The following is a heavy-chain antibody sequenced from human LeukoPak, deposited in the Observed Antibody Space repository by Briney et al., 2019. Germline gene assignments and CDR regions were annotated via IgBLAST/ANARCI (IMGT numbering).Heavy chain of an antibody. J-gene: IGHJ1*01. Sequence: GGSLRLSCAASGFTFSSYWMSWVRQAPGKGLEWVANIKQDGSEKYYVDSVKGRFTISRDNAKNSLYLQMNSLRAEDTAVYYCARDGYYDFWSGYYSDAFQHWGQGTLVTVSS. CDR1: GFTFSSYW. D-gene: IGHD3-3*01. V-gene: IGHV3-7*01. CDR2: IKQDGSEK. CDR3: ARDGYYDFWSGYYSDAFQH.